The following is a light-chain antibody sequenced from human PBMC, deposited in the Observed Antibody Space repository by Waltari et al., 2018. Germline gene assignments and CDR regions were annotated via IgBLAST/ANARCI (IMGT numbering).Light chain of an antibody. CDR3: MQGIQLPDT. CDR2: EAS. CDR1: QSLLYSDGKAY. J-gene: IGKJ2*01. Sequence: DIVLTQTPLSLSVTPGQSASFSCTSDQSLLYSDGKAYLHWYLQRPGHRPHLLICEASKRFSGVPDRFSGSGSGTTFTLTISRVEAEDVGVYYCMQGIQLPDTFGQGTKLEIK. V-gene: IGKV2D-29*01.